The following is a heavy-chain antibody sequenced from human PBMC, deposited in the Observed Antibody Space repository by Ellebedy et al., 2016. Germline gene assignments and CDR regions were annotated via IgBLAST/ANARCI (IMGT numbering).Heavy chain of an antibody. Sequence: ASVKVSCKASGGTFSSYAISWVRQAPGQGLEWMGGIIPIFGTANYAQKFQDRVTITRDRSMSTAYMELSSLRSEDTAMYYCGGSQGGDWRRVDYWGQGTLVTVSS. CDR2: IIPIFGTA. CDR1: GGTFSSYA. V-gene: IGHV1-69*05. J-gene: IGHJ4*02. D-gene: IGHD2-21*02. CDR3: GGSQGGDWRRVDY.